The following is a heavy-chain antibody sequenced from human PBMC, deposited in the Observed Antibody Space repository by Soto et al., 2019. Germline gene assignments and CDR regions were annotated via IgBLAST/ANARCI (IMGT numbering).Heavy chain of an antibody. V-gene: IGHV1-18*01. Sequence: QVQLVQSGAEVKKPGASVKVSCKASGYTFTSYGISWVRQAPGQGLEWMGWISAYNGNTNYAQKIPARVSITPDTSTSTAYMELRRLRSHDTAVYYCARTPPLEAVHFDYWGQGTLVTVSS. D-gene: IGHD2-15*01. J-gene: IGHJ4*02. CDR1: GYTFTSYG. CDR3: ARTPPLEAVHFDY. CDR2: ISAYNGNT.